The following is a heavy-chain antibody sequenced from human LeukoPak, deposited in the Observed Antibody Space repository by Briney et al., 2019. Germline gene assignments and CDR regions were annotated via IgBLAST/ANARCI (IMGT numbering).Heavy chain of an antibody. J-gene: IGHJ5*02. CDR2: ISVMSSIL. D-gene: IGHD3-22*01. CDR1: GFTFSSFS. Sequence: GSLRLSCAASGFTFSSFSMNWVRQAPGKGLEWVSSISVMSSILYYADSLKGRFTISRDNAKNSLYLQMNSLRAEDTAVYHCARDLGQYYDTSDNWFDPWGQGTLVTVSS. V-gene: IGHV3-21*01. CDR3: ARDLGQYYDTSDNWFDP.